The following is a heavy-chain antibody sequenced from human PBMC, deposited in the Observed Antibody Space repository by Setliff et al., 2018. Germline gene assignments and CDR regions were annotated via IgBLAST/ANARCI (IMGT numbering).Heavy chain of an antibody. CDR1: GDSINSGTYY. CDR3: ARGRGLEWLPESWFDP. J-gene: IGHJ5*02. V-gene: IGHV4-61*02. D-gene: IGHD3-3*01. Sequence: SETLSLTCSVSGDSINSGTYYWSWFRQSAGKGLEWIGRIYTGGSTNYNPSLKGRVTISLDTSKNHFSLTLTSVTAADTAVYYCARGRGLEWLPESWFDPWGQGTLVTVSS. CDR2: IYTGGST.